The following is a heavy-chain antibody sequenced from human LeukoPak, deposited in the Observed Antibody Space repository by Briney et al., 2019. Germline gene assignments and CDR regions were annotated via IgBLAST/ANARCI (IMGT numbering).Heavy chain of an antibody. CDR3: ARGNYVVSSYFDY. Sequence: SQTLSLTCTVSGGSISSGGYYWSWIRQHPGRGLEWIGYIYYSGSTYYNPSLKSRVTISVDTSKNQFSLKLSSVTAADTAVYYCARGNYVVSSYFDYWGQGTLVTVSS. CDR2: IYYSGST. V-gene: IGHV4-31*03. CDR1: GGSISSGGYY. D-gene: IGHD1-7*01. J-gene: IGHJ4*02.